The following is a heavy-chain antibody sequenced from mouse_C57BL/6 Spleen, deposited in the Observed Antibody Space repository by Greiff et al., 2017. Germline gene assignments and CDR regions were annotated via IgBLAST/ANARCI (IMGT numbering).Heavy chain of an antibody. V-gene: IGHV5-16*01. Sequence: EVMLVESEGGLVQPGSSMKLSCTASGFTFSDYYMAWVRQVPEKGLEWVANINYDGSSTYYLDSLKSRFIISRDNAKNILYLQMSSLKSEDTATYYCAREGSGQGYAMDYWGQGTSVTVSS. CDR2: INYDGSST. CDR3: AREGSGQGYAMDY. J-gene: IGHJ4*01. CDR1: GFTFSDYY. D-gene: IGHD3-2*02.